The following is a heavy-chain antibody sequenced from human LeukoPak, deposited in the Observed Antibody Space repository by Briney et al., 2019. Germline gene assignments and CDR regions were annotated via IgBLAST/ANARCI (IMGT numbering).Heavy chain of an antibody. V-gene: IGHV1-24*01. CDR1: GYTLTELS. CDR2: FDPEDGET. CDR3: ASASSWYGFRFDP. D-gene: IGHD6-13*01. J-gene: IGHJ5*02. Sequence: VASVKVSCKVSGYTLTELSMHWVRQAPGKGLELMGGFDPEDGETIYAQKFQGRVTMTEDTSTDTAYMELSSLRSEDTAVYYCASASSWYGFRFDPWGQGTLVTVSS.